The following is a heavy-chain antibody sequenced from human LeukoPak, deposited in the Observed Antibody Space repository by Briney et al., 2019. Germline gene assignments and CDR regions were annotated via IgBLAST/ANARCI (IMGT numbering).Heavy chain of an antibody. Sequence: GGSLRLSCATSGFTFSTYCMSWLRQAPGKGREWVANIKQDGSEKYYADYVTGRFTISRDNAKNLLYLQMNSLRVEDTAVYYCANGDGFDYWGQGTLVTVSS. CDR1: GFTFSTYC. J-gene: IGHJ4*02. D-gene: IGHD5-24*01. V-gene: IGHV3-7*01. CDR2: IKQDGSEK. CDR3: ANGDGFDY.